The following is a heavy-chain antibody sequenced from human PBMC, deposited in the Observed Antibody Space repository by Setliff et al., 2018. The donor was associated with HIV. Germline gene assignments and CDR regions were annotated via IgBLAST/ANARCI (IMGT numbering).Heavy chain of an antibody. J-gene: IGHJ6*03. CDR3: ARVRETSGGYWGNFYYYMDV. CDR2: ISGSGATT. D-gene: IGHD2-21*02. CDR1: EFTFNIYA. V-gene: IGHV3-23*01. Sequence: GGSLRLSCAASEFTFNIYAMSWVRQAPGKGLEWVSGISGSGATTNYVDSVKGRFTLSRDNAKNSLYLQMSSLRADDTAVYFCARVRETSGGYWGNFYYYMDVWGKGTTVTVSS.